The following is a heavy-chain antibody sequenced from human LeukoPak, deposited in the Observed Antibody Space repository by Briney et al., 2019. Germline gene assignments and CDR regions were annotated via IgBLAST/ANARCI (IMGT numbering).Heavy chain of an antibody. D-gene: IGHD5-24*01. CDR2: IWYDGSNK. V-gene: IGHV3-30*19. J-gene: IGHJ4*02. CDR1: GFTFSSYG. CDR3: ARTRRWLQFDIDY. Sequence: PGRSLRLSCAASGFTFSSYGMHWVRQAPGKGLEWVAVIWYDGSNKYYADSVKGRFTISRDNSKNTLYLQMNSLRAEDTAVYYCARTRRWLQFDIDYWGQGTLVTVSS.